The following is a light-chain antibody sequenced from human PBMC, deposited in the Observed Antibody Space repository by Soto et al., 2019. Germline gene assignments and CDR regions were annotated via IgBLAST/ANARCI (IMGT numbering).Light chain of an antibody. V-gene: IGLV1-40*01. CDR1: SSNIGAGYE. J-gene: IGLJ1*01. CDR3: QSYDSSLSGYV. Sequence: QSVLTQPPSVSEAPGQRVTISCTGSSSNIGAGYEAHWYQQVPGTVPKLLIYENNNRPSGVPDRFSGSKSGTSASLAITGLQAEDEAEYYCQSYDSSLSGYVFGTGTKVIVL. CDR2: ENN.